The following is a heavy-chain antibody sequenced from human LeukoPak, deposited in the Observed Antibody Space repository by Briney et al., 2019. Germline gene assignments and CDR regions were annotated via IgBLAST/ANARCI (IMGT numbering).Heavy chain of an antibody. D-gene: IGHD4-11*01. CDR1: GFTFSIYA. CDR2: ISNDGGST. CDR3: TTERASSNFFLGY. J-gene: IGHJ4*02. V-gene: IGHV3-23*01. Sequence: GGSLRLSCAASGFTFSIYAMSWVRQAPGKGLEWVSSISNDGGSTVYADSVKGQFTISRDNSKYTLYLQMNSLQSADTAVYYCTTERASSNFFLGYWGQGTLVTVSS.